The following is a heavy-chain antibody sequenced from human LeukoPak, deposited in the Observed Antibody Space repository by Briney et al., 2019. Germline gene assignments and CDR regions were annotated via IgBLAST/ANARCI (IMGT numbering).Heavy chain of an antibody. J-gene: IGHJ4*02. CDR1: GYTFTTYY. CDR2: INPSGGST. D-gene: IGHD3-10*01. Sequence: GASVKVSCKASGYTFTTYYLHWVRQAPGQGLEWMGLINPSGGSTSYAQKFQGRVTMTRDTSTSTVYTELSSLRSEDTAVYYCASVVRDGVGSYHFDNWGQGTLVTVSS. CDR3: ASVVRDGVGSYHFDN. V-gene: IGHV1-46*01.